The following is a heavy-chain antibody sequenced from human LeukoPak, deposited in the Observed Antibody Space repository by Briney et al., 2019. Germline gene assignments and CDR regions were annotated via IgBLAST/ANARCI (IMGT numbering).Heavy chain of an antibody. Sequence: GGSLRLSCAASGFPFSDYVMHWVRQAPGKGLEWVSVIRYDGNNKYYADSVKGRFTISRDNSKNTLYLQMNSLESEDTAVYYCAKDRWGAVASFDYWGQGTLVTVSS. J-gene: IGHJ4*02. D-gene: IGHD6-19*01. V-gene: IGHV3-30*02. CDR3: AKDRWGAVASFDY. CDR1: GFPFSDYV. CDR2: IRYDGNNK.